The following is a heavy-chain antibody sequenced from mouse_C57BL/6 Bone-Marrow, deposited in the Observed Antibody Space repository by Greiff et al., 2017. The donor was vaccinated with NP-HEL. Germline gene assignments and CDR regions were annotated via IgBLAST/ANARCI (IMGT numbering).Heavy chain of an antibody. CDR3: ARPGDYDVGFAY. J-gene: IGHJ3*01. V-gene: IGHV5-6*01. CDR1: GFTFSSYG. CDR2: ISSGGSYT. Sequence: EVQVVESGGDLVKPGGSLKLSCAASGFTFSSYGMYWVRQTPDKRLEWVATISSGGSYTYYPARVKGRFTIARDNAKNPLYLQMSSLKSDDTAMYYCARPGDYDVGFAYWGHVTLVTVSA. D-gene: IGHD2-4*01.